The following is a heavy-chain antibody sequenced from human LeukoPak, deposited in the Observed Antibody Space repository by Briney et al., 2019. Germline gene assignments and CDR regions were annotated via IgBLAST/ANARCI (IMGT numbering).Heavy chain of an antibody. D-gene: IGHD3-22*01. J-gene: IGHJ4*02. CDR3: ARVSSYDSSGHYYVLDY. Sequence: PGGSLRLSCAASGFTFTRFGFYWVRQAPGKGLEWVALIRYDGSKTYYADSVKGRFTISRDNFKNTLFLQMNRLRAEDTAVFYCARVSSYDSSGHYYVLDYWGQGTLVTVSS. CDR1: GFTFTRFG. CDR2: IRYDGSKT. V-gene: IGHV3-33*07.